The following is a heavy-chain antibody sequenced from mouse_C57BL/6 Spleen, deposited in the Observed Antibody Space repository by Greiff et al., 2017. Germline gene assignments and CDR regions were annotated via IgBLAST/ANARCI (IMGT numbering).Heavy chain of an antibody. J-gene: IGHJ3*01. CDR1: GFNIKDDY. CDR2: IDPENGDT. V-gene: IGHV14-4*01. CDR3: TFYYYGSSYWFAY. D-gene: IGHD1-1*01. Sequence: EVKLQESGAELVRPGASVKLSCTASGFNIKDDYMHWVKQRPEQGLEWIGWIDPENGDTEYASKFQGKATITADTSSNTAYLQLSSLTSEDTAVYYCTFYYYGSSYWFAYWGQGILVTVSA.